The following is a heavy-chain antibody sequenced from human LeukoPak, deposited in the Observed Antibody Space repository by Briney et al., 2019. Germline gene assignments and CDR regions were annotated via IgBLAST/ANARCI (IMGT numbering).Heavy chain of an antibody. CDR1: GFTFSSYS. J-gene: IGHJ1*01. CDR3: ARSSGSPEYFQH. V-gene: IGHV3-21*01. D-gene: IGHD1-26*01. Sequence: GGSLRLSCAASGFTFSSYSMNWVRQAPGKGLEWVSSISSSSSYIYYADSVKGRFTIPRDNAKNSLYLQMNSLRAEDTAVYYCARSSGSPEYFQHWGQGTLVTVSS. CDR2: ISSSSSYI.